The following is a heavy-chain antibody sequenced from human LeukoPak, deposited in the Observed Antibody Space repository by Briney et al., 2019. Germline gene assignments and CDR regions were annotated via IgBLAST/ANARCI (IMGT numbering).Heavy chain of an antibody. Sequence: GGSLRLSRAASGFTFSSYSMNWVRQAPGKGLEWVSYISSSGSTIYYADSVKGRFTISRDNAKNSLYLQMNSLRAEDTAVYYCAVNCYAYSSGWYGGLDYWGQGTLVTVSS. J-gene: IGHJ4*02. V-gene: IGHV3-48*04. CDR1: GFTFSSYS. D-gene: IGHD6-19*01. CDR2: ISSSGSTI. CDR3: AVNCYAYSSGWYGGLDY.